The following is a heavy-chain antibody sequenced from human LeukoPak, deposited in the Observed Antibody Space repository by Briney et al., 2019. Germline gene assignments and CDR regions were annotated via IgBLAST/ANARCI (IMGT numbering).Heavy chain of an antibody. Sequence: GASVKVSCKASGYTFTSYYMHWVRQAPGQGLEWMGIINPSGGSTSYAQKFQGRVTMTRDMSTRTVYMELSSLRSEDTAVYYCAREGPLAENEAGSTFDIWGQGTMVTVSS. D-gene: IGHD2-2*01. CDR2: INPSGGST. CDR1: GYTFTSYY. V-gene: IGHV1-46*01. J-gene: IGHJ3*02. CDR3: AREGPLAENEAGSTFDI.